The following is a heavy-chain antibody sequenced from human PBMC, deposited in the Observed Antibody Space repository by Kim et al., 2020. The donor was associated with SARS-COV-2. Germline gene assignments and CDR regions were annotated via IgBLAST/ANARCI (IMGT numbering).Heavy chain of an antibody. D-gene: IGHD3-16*01. CDR2: INSDGIT. J-gene: IGHJ4*02. Sequence: GGSLRLSCAASGFILSSYWMYWVRQVPGKGLVWVARINSDGITIYADSVKGRFNISREKAKNTLYLQMDSLRAEDTAVYYCVRAWGYWGRGTLVTVSS. V-gene: IGHV3-74*01. CDR1: GFILSSYW. CDR3: VRAWGY.